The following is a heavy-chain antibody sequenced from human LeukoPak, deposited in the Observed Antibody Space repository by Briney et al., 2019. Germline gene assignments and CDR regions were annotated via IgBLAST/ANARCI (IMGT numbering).Heavy chain of an antibody. Sequence: SETLSLTCAVYGGSFSGYYWSWIRQPPGKGLEWIGEINHSGSTNYNPSLKSRVTISVDTSKNQFSLKLSSVTAEDTAVYYCTRVTTIFGVVILIYELDYWGQGTLVTVSS. CDR1: GGSFSGYY. V-gene: IGHV4-34*01. J-gene: IGHJ4*02. D-gene: IGHD3-3*01. CDR2: INHSGST. CDR3: TRVTTIFGVVILIYELDY.